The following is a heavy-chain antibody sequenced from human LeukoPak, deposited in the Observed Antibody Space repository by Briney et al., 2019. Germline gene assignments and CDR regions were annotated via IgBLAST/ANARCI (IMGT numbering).Heavy chain of an antibody. Sequence: PSETLSLTYTVSGGSISSSSYYWGWIRQPPGKGLEWIGSIYYSGSTYYNPSLKSRVTISVDTSKNQFSLKLSSVTAADTAVYYCAMKSGTVGVDPKFDPWGQGTLVTVTS. D-gene: IGHD3-3*01. CDR2: IYYSGST. J-gene: IGHJ5*02. V-gene: IGHV4-39*01. CDR3: AMKSGTVGVDPKFDP. CDR1: GGSISSSSYY.